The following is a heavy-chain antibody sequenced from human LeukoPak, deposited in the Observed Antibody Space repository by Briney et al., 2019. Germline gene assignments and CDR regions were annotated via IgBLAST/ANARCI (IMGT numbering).Heavy chain of an antibody. CDR1: GFTFSSYS. CDR2: ISSSSSYI. J-gene: IGHJ4*02. V-gene: IGHV3-21*01. D-gene: IGHD6-19*01. Sequence: GGSLRLSCAASGFTFSSYSMNWVHQAPGKGLEWVSSISSSSSYIYYADSVKGRFTISRGNAKNSLYLQMNSLRAEDTAVYYCARVSIAVAWAFDYWGQGTLVTVSS. CDR3: ARVSIAVAWAFDY.